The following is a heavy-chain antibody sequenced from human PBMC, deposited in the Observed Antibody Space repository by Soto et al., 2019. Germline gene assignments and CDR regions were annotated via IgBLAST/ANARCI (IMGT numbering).Heavy chain of an antibody. D-gene: IGHD2-15*01. CDR3: VRTSLVVAAATREDY. J-gene: IGHJ4*02. Sequence: EVQLVESGGGLVQPGGSLRLSCAASGFTFSSYWMHWVRQAPGKGLVWVSRINSDGSSTSYADSVKGRFTISRDNAKNRRYLHMSRLRAEDTAVYYCVRTSLVVAAATREDYWGQGTLVTVSS. V-gene: IGHV3-74*01. CDR2: INSDGSST. CDR1: GFTFSSYW.